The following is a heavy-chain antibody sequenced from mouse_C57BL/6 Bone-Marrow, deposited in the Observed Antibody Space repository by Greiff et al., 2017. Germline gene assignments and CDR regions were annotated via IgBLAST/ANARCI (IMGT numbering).Heavy chain of an antibody. CDR1: GFNIKDDY. D-gene: IGHD2-4*01. J-gene: IGHJ2*01. CDR2: IDPENGDT. CDR3: TYYDAFDY. V-gene: IGHV14-4*01. Sequence: EVKLMESGAELVRPGASVKLSCTASGFNIKDDYMHWVKQRPEQGLEWIGWIDPENGDTEYASKFQGKATITADTSSNTAYLQLSSLTSEDTAVYYCTYYDAFDYWGQGTTRTVSS.